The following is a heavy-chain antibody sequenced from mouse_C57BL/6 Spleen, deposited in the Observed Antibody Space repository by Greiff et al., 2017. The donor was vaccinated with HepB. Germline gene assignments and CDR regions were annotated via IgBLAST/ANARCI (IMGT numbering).Heavy chain of an antibody. Sequence: QVQLQQPGAELVKPGASVKMSCKASGYTFTSYWITWVKQRPGQGLEWIGDIYPGSGSTNYNEKFKSKATLTVDTSSSTAYMQLSSLTSEVSAVYYCARGNYEYDSAWFAYWGQGTLVTVSA. V-gene: IGHV1-55*01. CDR3: ARGNYEYDSAWFAY. D-gene: IGHD2-4*01. CDR1: GYTFTSYW. CDR2: IYPGSGST. J-gene: IGHJ3*01.